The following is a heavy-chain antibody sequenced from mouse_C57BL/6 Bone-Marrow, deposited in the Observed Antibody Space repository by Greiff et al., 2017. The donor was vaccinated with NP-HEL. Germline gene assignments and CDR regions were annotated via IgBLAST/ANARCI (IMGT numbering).Heavy chain of an antibody. CDR1: GYTFTSYW. Sequence: QVQLQQPGAELVKPGASVKLSCKASGYTFTSYWMHWVKQRPGQGLEWIGMIHPNRGSTNYNEKFKSKATLTVDKSSSTAYMQLSSLTSEDAAVYYCASGLLCLRRRYYYAMDYWGQGTSVTVSS. V-gene: IGHV1-64*01. CDR3: ASGLLCLRRRYYYAMDY. CDR2: IHPNRGST. J-gene: IGHJ4*01. D-gene: IGHD2-2*01.